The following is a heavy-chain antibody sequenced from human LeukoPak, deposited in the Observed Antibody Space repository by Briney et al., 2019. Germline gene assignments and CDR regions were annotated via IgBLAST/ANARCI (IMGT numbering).Heavy chain of an antibody. CDR3: ARETVAGTYYFDY. Sequence: SETLSLTCAAYGLTFSGYYWNWIRRAPGKGLEWIGEINHSGSTNYNPSLKSRVTISVDTSKTQFSLKLSSVTAADTAVYYCARETVAGTYYFDYWGQGTLVTVSS. J-gene: IGHJ4*02. CDR2: INHSGST. D-gene: IGHD6-19*01. V-gene: IGHV4-34*01. CDR1: GLTFSGYY.